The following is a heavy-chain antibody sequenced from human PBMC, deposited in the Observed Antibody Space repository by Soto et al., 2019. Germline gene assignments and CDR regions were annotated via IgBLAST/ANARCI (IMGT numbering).Heavy chain of an antibody. D-gene: IGHD3-3*01. Sequence: QVQLVESGGGVVQPGTSLRLSCAPSGFTFSSYVMHWVRQAPGKGLEWVAVVHYDGKKKYYADSVRGRFTISRDNSEKILYLQMKSLRTDDTAVYLCARETSYDVWSGPPTMDVWGQGNTVT. J-gene: IGHJ6*02. V-gene: IGHV3-33*01. CDR3: ARETSYDVWSGPPTMDV. CDR1: GFTFSSYV. CDR2: VHYDGKKK.